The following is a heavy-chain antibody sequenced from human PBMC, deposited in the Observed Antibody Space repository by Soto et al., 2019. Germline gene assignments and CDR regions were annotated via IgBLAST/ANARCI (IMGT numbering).Heavy chain of an antibody. Sequence: QVQLVQSGAEVKKPGASVKVSCKASGYTFTNYGITWVRQAPGQGLEWMGWISDYNGNTFYGKKFQGRVTMTTDTATGTAYMELKSLSSDATAVYYCAREGYYSGSGTYSPPRYYGMDAWGQGTTVTVSS. D-gene: IGHD3-10*01. CDR2: ISDYNGNT. CDR3: AREGYYSGSGTYSPPRYYGMDA. V-gene: IGHV1-18*01. J-gene: IGHJ6*02. CDR1: GYTFTNYG.